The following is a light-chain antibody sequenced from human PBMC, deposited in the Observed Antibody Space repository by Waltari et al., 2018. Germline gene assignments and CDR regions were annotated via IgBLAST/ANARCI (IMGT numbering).Light chain of an antibody. J-gene: IGKJ1*01. V-gene: IGKV3-20*01. CDR1: QSVSRA. CDR2: AAS. CDR3: QHYVKLPVT. Sequence: EIVLTQSPGTLSLSPGERATLSSRASQSVSRALAWYQQNPGQAPRLLIYAASTRATCVPDRFSGSGSGTDFSLTISRLDPEDFAVYYCQHYVKLPVTFGQGTTVEI.